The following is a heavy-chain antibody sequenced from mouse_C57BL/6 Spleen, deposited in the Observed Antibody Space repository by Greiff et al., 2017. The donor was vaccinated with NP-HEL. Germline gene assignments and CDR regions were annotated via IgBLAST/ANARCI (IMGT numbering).Heavy chain of an antibody. D-gene: IGHD2-5*01. CDR1: GYTFTDYN. CDR3: ARRDSKGYFDV. J-gene: IGHJ1*03. Sequence: DVHLVESGPELVKPGASVKMSCKASGYTFTDYNMHWVKQSHGKSLEWIGYINPNNGGTSYNQKFKGKATLTVNKSSSTAYMELRSLTSEDSAVYYCARRDSKGYFDVWGTGTTVTVSS. CDR2: INPNNGGT. V-gene: IGHV1-22*01.